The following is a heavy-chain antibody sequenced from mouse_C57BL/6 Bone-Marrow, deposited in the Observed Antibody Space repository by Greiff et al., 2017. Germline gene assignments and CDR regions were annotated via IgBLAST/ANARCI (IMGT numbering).Heavy chain of an antibody. D-gene: IGHD1-1*02. J-gene: IGHJ1*03. CDR1: GYTFTSYW. CDR2: IDPSDSYT. CDR3: ARKGLCRGYFDV. Sequence: QVQLQQPGAELVKPGASVKPSCKASGYTFTSYWMQWVKQRPGQGLEWIGEIDPSDSYTNYNQKFKGKATLTVDTSSSTAYMQLSSLTSEDSAVYYCARKGLCRGYFDVWGTGTTVTVSS. V-gene: IGHV1-50*01.